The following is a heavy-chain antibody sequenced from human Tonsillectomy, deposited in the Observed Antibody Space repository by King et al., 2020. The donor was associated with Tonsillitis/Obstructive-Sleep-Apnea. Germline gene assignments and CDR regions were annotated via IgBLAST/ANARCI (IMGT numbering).Heavy chain of an antibody. V-gene: IGHV3-48*02. CDR1: GFTFSSYS. Sequence: VQLVESGGGLVQPGGSLRLSCAASGFTFSSYSMNWVRQAPGKGLAWVSYISGSSRTIYYADSVKGRFTISRDNAKNSLYLQMNSLRDEDTAVYYCARDRYSSSSSGAFDIWGQGTMVTVSS. CDR2: ISGSSRTI. J-gene: IGHJ3*02. CDR3: ARDRYSSSSSGAFDI. D-gene: IGHD6-6*01.